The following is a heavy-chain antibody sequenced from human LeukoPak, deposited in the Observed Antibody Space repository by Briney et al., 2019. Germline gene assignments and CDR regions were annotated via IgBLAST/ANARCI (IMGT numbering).Heavy chain of an antibody. CDR1: GLTFSSYD. Sequence: GGSLRLSCAASGLTFSSYDMTWVRQAPGKGLEWVSSISGSGDTTYYADSVKGRFTISRDNAKNSLYLQMNSLRAEDTAVYYCARGDGYNRVQYFDYWGQGTLVTVSS. CDR3: ARGDGYNRVQYFDY. D-gene: IGHD5-24*01. CDR2: ISGSGDTT. V-gene: IGHV3-48*03. J-gene: IGHJ4*02.